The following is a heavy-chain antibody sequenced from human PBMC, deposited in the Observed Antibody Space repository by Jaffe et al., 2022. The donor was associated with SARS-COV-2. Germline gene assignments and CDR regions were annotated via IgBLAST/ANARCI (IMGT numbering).Heavy chain of an antibody. CDR2: IFSSGNT. J-gene: IGHJ3*02. D-gene: IGHD3-9*01. V-gene: IGHV4-39*01. CDR1: GGSISSSNYY. CDR3: ARNVPNPLFDWLLGDAFDI. Sequence: QLQLQESGPGLVKPSETLSLTCAVSGGSISSSNYYWGWLRQPPGKGLEWIGSIFSSGNTYFNPSLKSRVTISVDTSKNQFSLNLSSVTAADTAVYYCARNVPNPLFDWLLGDAFDIWGQGTMVTVSS.